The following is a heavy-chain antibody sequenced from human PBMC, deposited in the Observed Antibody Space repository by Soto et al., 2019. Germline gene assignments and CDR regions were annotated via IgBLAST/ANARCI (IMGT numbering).Heavy chain of an antibody. Sequence: SVKVSCKASGGTFSSYAISWVRQAPGQGLEWMGGIIPIFGTANYAQKFQGRVTITADESTSTAYMELSSLRSEDTAVYYCATGYCSGGSCYLYFDYWGQATLVSVSS. J-gene: IGHJ4*02. CDR1: GGTFSSYA. V-gene: IGHV1-69*13. CDR2: IIPIFGTA. CDR3: ATGYCSGGSCYLYFDY. D-gene: IGHD2-15*01.